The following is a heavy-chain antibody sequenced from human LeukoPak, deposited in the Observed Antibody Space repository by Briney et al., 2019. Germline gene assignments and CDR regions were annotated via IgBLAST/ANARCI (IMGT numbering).Heavy chain of an antibody. Sequence: PGGSLRLSCAASGFTVSNNYMSWVRQAPGKGLEWVANIKPDGSEKYCVDSVKGRFTISRDNAKKSLYLQMNNLRAEDTAVYYCARGDFNDYGDYVDAFEIWGQGTMVTVSA. CDR1: GFTVSNNY. J-gene: IGHJ3*02. CDR2: IKPDGSEK. V-gene: IGHV3-7*01. D-gene: IGHD4-17*01. CDR3: ARGDFNDYGDYVDAFEI.